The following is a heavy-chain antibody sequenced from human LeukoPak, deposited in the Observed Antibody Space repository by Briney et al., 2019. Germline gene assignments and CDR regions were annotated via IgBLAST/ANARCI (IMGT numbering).Heavy chain of an antibody. J-gene: IGHJ6*02. D-gene: IGHD6-13*01. CDR2: VSAYNGNT. CDR1: GYTFTSYS. Sequence: ASVKVSCKASGYTFTSYSIGWVRQAPGQGLEWMGWVSAYNGNTNYAQKLQGRVTMTTDTSTSTAYMELRSLRSDDTAVYYCARDSGSSPFHGMDVWGQGTTVTVSS. V-gene: IGHV1-18*01. CDR3: ARDSGSSPFHGMDV.